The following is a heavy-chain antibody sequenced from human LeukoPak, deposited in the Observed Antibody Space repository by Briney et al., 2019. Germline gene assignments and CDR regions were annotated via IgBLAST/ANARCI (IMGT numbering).Heavy chain of an antibody. CDR1: GGSFSGYY. J-gene: IGHJ5*02. Sequence: PSETLSLTCAVYGGSFSGYYWSWIRQPPGKGLEWIGEINHSGSTNYNPSLKSRVTISVDTSKNQFSLKLSSVTAADTAVYYCARDRRGYYGSGSNWFDPWGQGTLVTVSS. D-gene: IGHD3-10*01. CDR2: INHSGST. CDR3: ARDRRGYYGSGSNWFDP. V-gene: IGHV4-34*01.